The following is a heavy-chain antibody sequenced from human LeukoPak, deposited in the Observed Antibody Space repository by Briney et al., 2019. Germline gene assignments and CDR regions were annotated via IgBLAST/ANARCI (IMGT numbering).Heavy chain of an antibody. CDR3: STAKFDN. CDR1: AFLLSSYS. Sequence: GWLRLSCAAAAFLLSSYSINCVRQAPAKGLVWVSYIIIDSITVKYTDSVKCRFTISRDNAKNSLYLQMNSLRAEDTAVYYCSTAKFDNWGQGTLVTVSS. J-gene: IGHJ4*02. CDR2: IIIDSITV. V-gene: IGHV3-48*01.